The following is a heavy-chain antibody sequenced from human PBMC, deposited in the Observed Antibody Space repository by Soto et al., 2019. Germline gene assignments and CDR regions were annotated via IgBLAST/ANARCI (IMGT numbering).Heavy chain of an antibody. CDR1: GGYITEFD. CDR2: VSSTGST. D-gene: IGHD3-3*02. J-gene: IGHJ4*02. V-gene: IGHV4-59*01. CDR3: ARVRTSISRPVDY. Sequence: LQTLSDPWTVFGGYITEFDCSWIRQSPGKGLEWIVSVSSTGSTVYNPSLTSRVTVSLDTSKNQFSLTLNSVTAADTAVFYCARVRTSISRPVDYWGQGTLVTVSS.